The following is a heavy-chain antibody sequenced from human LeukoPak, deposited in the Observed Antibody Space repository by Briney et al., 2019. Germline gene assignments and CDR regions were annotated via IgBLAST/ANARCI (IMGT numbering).Heavy chain of an antibody. Sequence: ASVKVSCKAFEYTFTSYDINWVRRATGQGLEWIGWMNPNSGNTGYAQKFQGRVTMTRNTSISTAYMELSSLTSEDTAVYYCARGRHPGPTWISEYWGQGTLVTVSS. D-gene: IGHD5-12*01. V-gene: IGHV1-8*01. CDR2: MNPNSGNT. CDR1: EYTFTSYD. J-gene: IGHJ4*02. CDR3: ARGRHPGPTWISEY.